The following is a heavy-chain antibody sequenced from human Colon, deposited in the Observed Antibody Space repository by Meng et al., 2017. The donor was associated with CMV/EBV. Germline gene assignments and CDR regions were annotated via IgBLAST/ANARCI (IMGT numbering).Heavy chain of an antibody. Sequence: GGSLRLSCVASGFTFSSYEMNWVRQAPGKGLEWVSYISASGVTIYYADSLKGRFTISRDNAKNSLYLQMNSLRAEDTAAYYCARDTPRASTYLDYWGQGTMVTVSS. D-gene: IGHD2-15*01. V-gene: IGHV3-48*03. CDR3: ARDTPRASTYLDY. CDR2: ISASGVTI. J-gene: IGHJ4*02. CDR1: GFTFSSYE.